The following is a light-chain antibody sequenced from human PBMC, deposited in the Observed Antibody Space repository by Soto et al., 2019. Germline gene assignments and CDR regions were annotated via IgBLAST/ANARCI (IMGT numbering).Light chain of an antibody. V-gene: IGKV3-15*01. CDR1: QSISTK. J-gene: IGKJ1*01. CDR2: GAS. CDR3: QQHNGYSERM. Sequence: IVMTQSPATLSVSPGGRATLSCRASQSISTKLAWYQQKPGQAPRLLIYGASTRAPGIPVRFSGSGSGTEFTLTITSLQSEDFATYYCQQHNGYSERMFGQGTKVEV.